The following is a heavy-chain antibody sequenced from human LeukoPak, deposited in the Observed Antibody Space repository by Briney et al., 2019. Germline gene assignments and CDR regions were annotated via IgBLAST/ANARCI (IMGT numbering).Heavy chain of an antibody. D-gene: IGHD3-16*01. CDR2: VSYDGTNK. V-gene: IGHV3-30-3*01. J-gene: IGHJ6*02. CDR1: GLSFSSNA. CDR3: VKDIGGGPGTIYGMDV. Sequence: GGSLRLSCAASGLSFSSNAMHWVRKAPGKGLEWVAAVSYDGTNKYYTDSVQGRFTISRDNSKNTLNLQMNSLSIEDTAVYYCVKDIGGGPGTIYGMDVWGQGTTVTVAS.